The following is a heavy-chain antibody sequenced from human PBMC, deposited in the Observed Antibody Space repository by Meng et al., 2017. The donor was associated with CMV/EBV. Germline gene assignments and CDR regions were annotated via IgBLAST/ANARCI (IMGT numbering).Heavy chain of an antibody. CDR2: IIPTLGIA. V-gene: IGHV1-69*10. Sequence: SVKVSCKASGGTFSSYAISWVRQAPGQGLEWMGGIIPTLGIANYAQKFQGRVTITADKSTSTAYMELSSLRSEDTAVYYCARDGGVGAGGYYYYGMDVWGQGTTVTVSS. CDR1: GGTFSSYA. D-gene: IGHD1-26*01. CDR3: ARDGGVGAGGYYYYGMDV. J-gene: IGHJ6*02.